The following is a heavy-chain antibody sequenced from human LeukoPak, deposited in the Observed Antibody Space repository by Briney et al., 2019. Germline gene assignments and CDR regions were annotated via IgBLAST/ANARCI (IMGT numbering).Heavy chain of an antibody. CDR1: AGTFSSYA. Sequence: SVTVSCNASAGTFSSYAISWVRHAPGQGLELMGGIIPIFATANYAQKLQGRVTITADESTSTAYMELSSLRSEDTAVYYCARGPITTRSHFDHWGQGTLVTVSS. V-gene: IGHV1-69*13. CDR2: IIPIFATA. J-gene: IGHJ4*02. D-gene: IGHD3-22*01. CDR3: ARGPITTRSHFDH.